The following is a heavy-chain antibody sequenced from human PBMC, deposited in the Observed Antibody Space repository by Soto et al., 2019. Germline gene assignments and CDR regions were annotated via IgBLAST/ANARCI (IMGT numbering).Heavy chain of an antibody. D-gene: IGHD6-19*01. CDR2: ISYSGST. CDR3: ARRRYSIGWSTNWFDP. Sequence: SETLSLTCTVSGGSISSSNYYWGWIRQPPGKGLEWIGSISYSGSTYYNPSLKSRVTMSIDTSKNQFSLKLTSVTAADTAVYYCARRRYSIGWSTNWFDPWGQGTLVTVSS. CDR1: GGSISSSNYY. J-gene: IGHJ5*02. V-gene: IGHV4-39*01.